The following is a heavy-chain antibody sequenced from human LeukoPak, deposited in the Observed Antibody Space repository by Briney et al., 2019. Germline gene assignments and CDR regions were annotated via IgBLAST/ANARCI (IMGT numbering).Heavy chain of an antibody. J-gene: IGHJ6*02. V-gene: IGHV4-39*01. Sequence: SETLSLTCAVSGGSISSSNWWSWVRQPPGKGLEWIGSIYYSGSTYYNPSLKSRVTISVDTSKNQFSLKLSSVTAADTAVYYCARHGYYYYGMDVWGQGTTVTVSS. CDR1: GGSISSSNW. CDR3: ARHGYYYYGMDV. CDR2: IYYSGST.